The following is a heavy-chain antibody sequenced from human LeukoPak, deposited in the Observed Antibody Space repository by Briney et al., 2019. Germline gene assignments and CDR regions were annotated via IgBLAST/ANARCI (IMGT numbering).Heavy chain of an antibody. J-gene: IGHJ3*02. V-gene: IGHV3-9*01. CDR1: GFTFDDYA. Sequence: GGSLRLSCAASGFTFDDYAMPWVRQAPGKGLEWVSGISWNSGSIGYADSVKGRFTISRDNAKNSLYLQMNSLRAEDTALYYCAKDMGSGGSCYAFDIWGQGTMVTVSS. CDR3: AKDMGSGGSCYAFDI. D-gene: IGHD2-15*01. CDR2: ISWNSGSI.